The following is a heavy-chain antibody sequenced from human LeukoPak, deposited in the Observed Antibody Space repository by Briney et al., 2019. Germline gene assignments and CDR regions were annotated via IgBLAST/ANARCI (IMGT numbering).Heavy chain of an antibody. J-gene: IGHJ4*02. V-gene: IGHV4-4*07. Sequence: PSGTLSLTCTVSGGSISSYYWSWIRQPAGRGLEWIGRIYTSGSTNYNPSLKSRVTMSVDTPKNQFSLKLSSVTAADTAVYYCAREMYYYDSSGLLSPEGPGYWGQGTLVTVSS. CDR2: IYTSGST. CDR3: AREMYYYDSSGLLSPEGPGY. CDR1: GGSISSYY. D-gene: IGHD3-22*01.